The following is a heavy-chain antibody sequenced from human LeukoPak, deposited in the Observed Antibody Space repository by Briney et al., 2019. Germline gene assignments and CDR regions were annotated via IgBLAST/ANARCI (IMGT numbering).Heavy chain of an antibody. CDR2: IVPRLGTA. V-gene: IGHV1-69*06. CDR3: AGGYGSGVMSPYGLDD. J-gene: IGHJ6*04. CDR1: GFTFSDYP. D-gene: IGHD3-10*01. Sequence: GRSLRLSCAASGFTFSDYPISWVRQAPGQGPEWMGGIVPRLGTADYAQQSQGRVTITADMSTTTAYMELSSLRSDDTAIYYCAGGYGSGVMSPYGLDDWGTGTTVIVSS.